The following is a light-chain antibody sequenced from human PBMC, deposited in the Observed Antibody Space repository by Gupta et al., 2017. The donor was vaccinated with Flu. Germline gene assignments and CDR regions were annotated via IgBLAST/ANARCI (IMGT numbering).Light chain of an antibody. CDR3: AAYAGSASVVI. J-gene: IGLJ2*01. CDR1: SGDVGGDNY. V-gene: IGLV2-11*03. CDR2: ELN. Sequence: VSSSGTGSSGDVGGDNYVSWYQQHPGKAPKGGMYELNKRPSGVPDRFSGSKSGNTASLTISGLQGDDEADYYCAAYAGSASVVIFGGGTKLTGL.